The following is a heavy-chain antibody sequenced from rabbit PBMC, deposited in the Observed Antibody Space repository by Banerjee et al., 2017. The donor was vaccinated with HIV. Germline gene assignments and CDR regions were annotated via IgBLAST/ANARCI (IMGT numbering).Heavy chain of an antibody. V-gene: IGHV1S45*01. CDR3: ARDRYAGSTGYFNL. J-gene: IGHJ4*01. D-gene: IGHD4-2*01. CDR1: GFSGSSSYW. Sequence: QEQLEESGGDLVKPEGSLTLTCTASGFSGSSSYWICWVRQAPGKGLEWIACIYAGSSGSTDYASWAKGRFTISKTSSTTVTLQMTSLTAADTATYFCARDRYAGSTGYFNLWGPGTLVTVS. CDR2: IYAGSSGST.